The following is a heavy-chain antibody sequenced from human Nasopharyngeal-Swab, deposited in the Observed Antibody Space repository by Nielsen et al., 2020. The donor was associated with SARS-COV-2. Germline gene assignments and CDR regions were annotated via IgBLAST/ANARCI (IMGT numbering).Heavy chain of an antibody. CDR3: ASPSDYYGSGSY. Sequence: GGSLRLSCAASGFTFDDYAMHWVRQAPGKGLEWVSGISWNSGSIGYADSVKGRFTISRDNAKNSLYLQMNSLRAEDTALYYCASPSDYYGSGSYWGQGTLGTVSS. CDR1: GFTFDDYA. J-gene: IGHJ4*02. D-gene: IGHD3-10*01. CDR2: ISWNSGSI. V-gene: IGHV3-9*01.